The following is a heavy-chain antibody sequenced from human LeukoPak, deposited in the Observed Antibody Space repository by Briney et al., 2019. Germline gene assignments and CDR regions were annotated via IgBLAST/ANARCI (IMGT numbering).Heavy chain of an antibody. CDR1: GFTFSCYA. CDR3: ARGEYRRSWFVDY. Sequence: GGSLRVSCAASGFTFSCYAMSWVRQAPGKGMEWVSAISGSGGSTYYADSVKGRFTISRDNSKSTLYLQMNSLRVEDTAVHYCARGEYRRSWFVDYWGQGTLVTVSS. J-gene: IGHJ4*02. CDR2: ISGSGGST. V-gene: IGHV3-23*01. D-gene: IGHD6-13*01.